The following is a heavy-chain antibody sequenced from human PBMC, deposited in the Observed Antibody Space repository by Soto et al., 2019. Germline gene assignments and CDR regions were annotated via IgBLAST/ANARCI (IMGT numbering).Heavy chain of an antibody. CDR2: ISYDGSNK. Sequence: GGSLRLSCAASGFTFSSYGMHWVRQAPGRGLEWVAVISYDGSNKYYADSAKGRFTISRDNSKNTLYLQMNSLRAEDTAVYYCAKVSNWNYASWYFDLWGRGTLVTVS. D-gene: IGHD1-7*01. CDR1: GFTFSSYG. V-gene: IGHV3-30*18. J-gene: IGHJ2*01. CDR3: AKVSNWNYASWYFDL.